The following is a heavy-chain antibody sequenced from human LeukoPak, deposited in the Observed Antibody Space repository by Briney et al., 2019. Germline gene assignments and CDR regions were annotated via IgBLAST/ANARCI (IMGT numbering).Heavy chain of an antibody. V-gene: IGHV4-34*01. CDR1: GGSFSGYY. CDR3: EATNSYGSGTADY. D-gene: IGHD3-10*01. CDR2: INHSGST. Sequence: SVTLSLTCAVYGGSFSGYYWSWLRQPPGKGLEWVGEINHSGSTNYNPSLKRRVTLTVDTSKNQYSLKLSSVTAADTAVDYCEATNSYGSGTADYWGQGTLVTVSS. J-gene: IGHJ4*02.